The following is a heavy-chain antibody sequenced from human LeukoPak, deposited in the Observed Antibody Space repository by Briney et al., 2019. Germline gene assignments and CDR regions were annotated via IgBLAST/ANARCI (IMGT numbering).Heavy chain of an antibody. CDR2: ITGSGGST. J-gene: IGHJ4*02. Sequence: PGGSLRLSCAASGFTFSSYWMSWVRQAPGKGLEWVSSITGSGGSTYYADSVKGRVTVSRDNSKSTLYLQMNSLRAEDMAVYYCAKSSYYDSSGYYREYYFDYWGQGTLVTVSS. V-gene: IGHV3-23*01. CDR3: AKSSYYDSSGYYREYYFDY. CDR1: GFTFSSYW. D-gene: IGHD3-22*01.